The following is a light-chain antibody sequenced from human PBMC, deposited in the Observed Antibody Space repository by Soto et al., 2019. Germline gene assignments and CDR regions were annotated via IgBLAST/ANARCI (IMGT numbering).Light chain of an antibody. CDR2: GAS. V-gene: IGKV3-15*01. J-gene: IGKJ5*01. Sequence: EIVLTQSPATLSLSPGERATLSCRASQSVSSYLAWYQQKPGQAPRLLIYGASTRATGIPARFSGSGSGTEFTLTISSLQSEDFAVYYCQQYNNWPLFGQRTRLEIK. CDR3: QQYNNWPL. CDR1: QSVSSY.